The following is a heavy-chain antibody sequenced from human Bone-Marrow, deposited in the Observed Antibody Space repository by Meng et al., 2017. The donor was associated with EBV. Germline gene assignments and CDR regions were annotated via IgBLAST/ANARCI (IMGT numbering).Heavy chain of an antibody. CDR2: IYWDDDK. D-gene: IGHD3-9*01. J-gene: IGHJ4*02. V-gene: IGHV2-5*02. CDR1: GFYLTTSGVA. CDR3: AHRSGTLNGAPLDY. Sequence: QLPLKGSCPTLVKPTQTLTLTCTFPGFYLTTSGVAVGWTRQPPGKALEWLALIYWDDDKRYSPSLKSRLTITKDTSKNQVVLTMTNVEAVDTGTYYCAHRSGTLNGAPLDYWGQGTLVTVSS.